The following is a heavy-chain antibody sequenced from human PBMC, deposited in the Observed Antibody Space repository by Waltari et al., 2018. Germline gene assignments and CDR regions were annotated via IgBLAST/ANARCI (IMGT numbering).Heavy chain of an antibody. D-gene: IGHD3-3*01. CDR2: INHSGST. J-gene: IGHJ6*02. V-gene: IGHV4-34*01. CDR3: AREYYDFWSGEEYYYYGMDV. CDR1: GGSFSGYY. Sequence: QVQLQQWGAGLLKPSETLSLTCAVYGGSFSGYYWSWIRQPPGKGLEWIGEINHSGSTNYNPSLKSRVTISVDTSKNQFSLKLSSVTAADTAVYYCAREYYDFWSGEEYYYYGMDVWGQGTTVTVSS.